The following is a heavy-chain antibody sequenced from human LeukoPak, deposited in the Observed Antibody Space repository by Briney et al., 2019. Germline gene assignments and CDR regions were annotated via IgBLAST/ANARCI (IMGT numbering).Heavy chain of an antibody. Sequence: SETLSLTCTVSGGSISSGSYYWSWIRQPAGKGLEWIGRIYTSGSTNYNPSLKSRVTIAVDTSKNQFSLKLSSVTAADTAVYYCARDYSYSSSWPPYFDYWGQGTLVTVSS. D-gene: IGHD6-13*01. CDR2: IYTSGST. CDR3: ARDYSYSSSWPPYFDY. CDR1: GGSISSGSYY. J-gene: IGHJ4*02. V-gene: IGHV4-61*02.